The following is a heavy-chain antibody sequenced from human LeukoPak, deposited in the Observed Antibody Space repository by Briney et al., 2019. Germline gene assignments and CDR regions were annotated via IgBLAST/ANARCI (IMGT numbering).Heavy chain of an antibody. CDR3: ARGPTYYYGSGSYYMN. CDR2: INHSGST. V-gene: IGHV4-34*01. CDR1: GFTFSSYA. J-gene: IGHJ4*02. D-gene: IGHD3-10*01. Sequence: GSLRLSCAASGFTFSSYAMSWIRQPPGKGLEWIGEINHSGSTNYNPSLKSRVTISVDTSKNQFSLKLSSVTAADTALYYCARGPTYYYGSGSYYMNWGQGTLVTVSS.